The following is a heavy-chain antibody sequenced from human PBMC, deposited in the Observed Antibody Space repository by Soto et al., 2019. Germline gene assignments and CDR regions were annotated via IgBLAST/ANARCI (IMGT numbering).Heavy chain of an antibody. Sequence: GGSLRLSCAASGFTFNPYAMNWVRQAPGKGLEWVSTFGGDGGGTYYADSVKGRFTISRDNSKNTLYLQMNSLRTEDTAVYYCAKNIMGPNTAFDSWGQGTLVTVSS. J-gene: IGHJ4*02. CDR1: GFTFNPYA. CDR3: AKNIMGPNTAFDS. V-gene: IGHV3-23*01. CDR2: FGGDGGGT. D-gene: IGHD1-26*01.